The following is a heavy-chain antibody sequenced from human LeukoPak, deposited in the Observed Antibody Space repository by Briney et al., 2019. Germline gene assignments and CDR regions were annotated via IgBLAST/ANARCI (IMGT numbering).Heavy chain of an antibody. CDR3: ARCSSWPNFDY. CDR2: ISSSSSYI. J-gene: IGHJ4*02. CDR1: GFTFSSYS. D-gene: IGHD6-13*01. Sequence: GGSLRLSCTASGFTFSSYSMNWVRQAPGKGLEWVSSISSSSSYIYYADSVKGRFTISRDNAKNSLYLQMNSLRAEDTAVYYCARCSSWPNFDYWGQGTLVTVSS. V-gene: IGHV3-21*01.